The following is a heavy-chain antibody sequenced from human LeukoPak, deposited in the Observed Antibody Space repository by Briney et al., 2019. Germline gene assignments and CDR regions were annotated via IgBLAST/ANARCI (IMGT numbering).Heavy chain of an antibody. V-gene: IGHV4-39*07. CDR3: ARDPIAAARYFDY. Sequence: PSETLSLTCTVSGGSISSSSYYWGWIRQPPGKGLEWIGSIYYSGSTYYNPSLKSRVTISVDTSKNQFSLKLSSVTAADTAVYYCARDPIAAARYFDYWGQGTLVTVSS. D-gene: IGHD6-13*01. CDR2: IYYSGST. CDR1: GGSISSSSYY. J-gene: IGHJ4*02.